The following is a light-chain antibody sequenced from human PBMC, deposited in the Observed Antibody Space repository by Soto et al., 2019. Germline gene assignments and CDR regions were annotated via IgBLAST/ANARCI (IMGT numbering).Light chain of an antibody. J-gene: IGLJ1*01. Sequence: QSVLTQPPSVSGSPGQTVTISCTGTSPNVGPYDSVHWFQHHPGTAPKLLIYADNNRPSGVPGRFSASKSGTTASLTISGLQAEDEDEYFCSSYTGSYTYVFGTGTKVTVL. CDR1: SPNVGPYDS. CDR3: SSYTGSYTYV. V-gene: IGLV2-11*01. CDR2: ADN.